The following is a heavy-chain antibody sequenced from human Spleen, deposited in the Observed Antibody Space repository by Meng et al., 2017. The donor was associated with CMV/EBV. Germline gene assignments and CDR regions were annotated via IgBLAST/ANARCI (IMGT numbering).Heavy chain of an antibody. CDR3: ARDACIGGTCYPSSWYFDL. D-gene: IGHD2-15*01. J-gene: IGHJ2*01. CDR1: TSGDYY. CDR2: IYYSGTT. V-gene: IGHV4-30-4*08. Sequence: TSGDYYWSWLRQPPGQGLECIGYIYYSGTTSYNPSLRSRFSISVDTSKHQFSLNLSSVTAADTAVYYCARDACIGGTCYPSSWYFDLWGRGTLVTVSS.